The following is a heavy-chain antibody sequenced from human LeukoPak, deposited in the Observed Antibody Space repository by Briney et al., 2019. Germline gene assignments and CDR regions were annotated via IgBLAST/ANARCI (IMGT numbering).Heavy chain of an antibody. J-gene: IGHJ4*02. CDR1: GFTVSSNY. CDR2: IYSGGST. Sequence: PGGSLRLSCAASGFTVSSNYMNWVRQAPGKGLEWVSVIYSGGSTFYSDSVKGRFTISRDSSKNTLYLHMNGLRAEDTAVYYCARGWTSGDYFDYWGQGTLVTVSS. D-gene: IGHD3/OR15-3a*01. CDR3: ARGWTSGDYFDY. V-gene: IGHV3-53*01.